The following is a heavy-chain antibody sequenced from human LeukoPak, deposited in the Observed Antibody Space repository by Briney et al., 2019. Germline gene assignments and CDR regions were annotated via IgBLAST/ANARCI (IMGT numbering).Heavy chain of an antibody. CDR2: IYYSGST. CDR1: GGSISSYY. CDR3: ARDDTYCSSTSCYWVTDY. J-gene: IGHJ4*02. Sequence: SVTLSLTCTVSGGSISSYYWSWIRQPPGKGLEWIGYIYYSGSTNYNPSLKSRVTISVDTSKNQFSLKLSSVTAADTAVYYCARDDTYCSSTSCYWVTDYWGQGTLVTVSS. D-gene: IGHD2-2*01. V-gene: IGHV4-59*01.